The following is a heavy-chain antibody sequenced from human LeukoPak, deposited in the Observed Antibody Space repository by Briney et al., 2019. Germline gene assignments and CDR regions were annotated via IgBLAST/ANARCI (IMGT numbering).Heavy chain of an antibody. V-gene: IGHV3-21*04. J-gene: IGHJ4*02. Sequence: GGSLRLSCAASGFTFSSYSMNWVRQAPGKGLEWVSSISSSSSYIYYADSVKGRFTISRDNAKNSLYLQMNSLRAEDTAVYYCAKDHSSGWYGGWGQGTLVTVSS. CDR3: AKDHSSGWYGG. CDR2: ISSSSSYI. CDR1: GFTFSSYS. D-gene: IGHD6-19*01.